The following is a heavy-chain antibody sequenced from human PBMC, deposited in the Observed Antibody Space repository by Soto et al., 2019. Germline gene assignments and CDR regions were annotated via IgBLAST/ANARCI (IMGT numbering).Heavy chain of an antibody. V-gene: IGHV3-23*05. CDR3: AKFQAMITGPLDH. CDR1: GFTFANYA. Sequence: GGSLRLSCAASGFTFANYAMGWVRQAPGKGLEWVSTLTSSYVTTYYADSVEGRFTVSRDNSKISLYLQMTSLRAEDTALYFCAKFQAMITGPLDHWGQGTQVTVSS. CDR2: LTSSYVTT. D-gene: IGHD5-18*01. J-gene: IGHJ4*02.